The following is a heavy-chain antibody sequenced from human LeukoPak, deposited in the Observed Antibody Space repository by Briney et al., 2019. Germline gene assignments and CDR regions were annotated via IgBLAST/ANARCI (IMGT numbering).Heavy chain of an antibody. J-gene: IGHJ4*02. CDR3: ARSEAHWNRVGYYFDY. CDR1: GGTFSSYA. V-gene: IGHV1-69*05. D-gene: IGHD1-1*01. CDR2: IIPIFGTA. Sequence: ASVKVSCKASGGTFSSYAISWVRQAPGQGLEWMGGIIPIFGTANYAQKLQGRVTMTTDTSMSTAYMELRSLRSDDTAVYYCARSEAHWNRVGYYFDYWGQGTLVTVSS.